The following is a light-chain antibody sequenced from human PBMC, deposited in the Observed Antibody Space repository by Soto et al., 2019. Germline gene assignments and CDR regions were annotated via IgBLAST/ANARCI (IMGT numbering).Light chain of an antibody. CDR3: QQYNSYSGT. CDR1: QSISSW. J-gene: IGKJ1*01. CDR2: DAS. V-gene: IGKV1-5*01. Sequence: DSQMTHSPSTLSASVGDRVTITCRASQSISSWLAWYQQKPGKAPKLLIYDASSLESGVPSRFSGSGSGTEFTLTISSLQPDDFATYYCQQYNSYSGTFGQGTKV.